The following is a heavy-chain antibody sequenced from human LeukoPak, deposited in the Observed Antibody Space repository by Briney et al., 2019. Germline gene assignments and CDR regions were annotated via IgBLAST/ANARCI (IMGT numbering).Heavy chain of an antibody. J-gene: IGHJ4*02. Sequence: GGSLRLSCAASGFTFSSYAMHWVRQAPGKGLEWVAVISYDGSNKYYADSVKGRFTISRDNSKNTLYLQMHSPRAEDTAVYYCARDRVVITLNYFDYWGQGTLVTVSS. D-gene: IGHD3-22*01. CDR2: ISYDGSNK. CDR1: GFTFSSYA. V-gene: IGHV3-30-3*01. CDR3: ARDRVVITLNYFDY.